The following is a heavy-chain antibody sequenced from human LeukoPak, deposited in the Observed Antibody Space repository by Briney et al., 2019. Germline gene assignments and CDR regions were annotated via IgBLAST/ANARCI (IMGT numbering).Heavy chain of an antibody. CDR2: ISGSGGST. D-gene: IGHD4-17*01. Sequence: PGGSLRLSCAASGFTFSSYAMSWVRQAPGKGLEWVSVISGSGGSTYYADSVKGRFTVSRDNSKITLYLQMSSLRAEDTAVYYCAKENYGDSTGGRFQHWGQGTLVTVSS. CDR1: GFTFSSYA. J-gene: IGHJ1*01. CDR3: AKENYGDSTGGRFQH. V-gene: IGHV3-23*01.